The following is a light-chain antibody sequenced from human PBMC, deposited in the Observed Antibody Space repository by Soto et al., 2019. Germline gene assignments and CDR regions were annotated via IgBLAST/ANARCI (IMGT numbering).Light chain of an antibody. Sequence: QSVLTQPPSASGSPGQSVTISCTGISSDVGGYNYVSWYQQRPGQAPKLMIYDVSKRPSGVPDRFSGSKSGNTASLTVSGLQAEDESDYYCSSYAGNAVVFGGGTKLTVL. CDR3: SSYAGNAVV. CDR2: DVS. CDR1: SSDVGGYNY. J-gene: IGLJ2*01. V-gene: IGLV2-8*01.